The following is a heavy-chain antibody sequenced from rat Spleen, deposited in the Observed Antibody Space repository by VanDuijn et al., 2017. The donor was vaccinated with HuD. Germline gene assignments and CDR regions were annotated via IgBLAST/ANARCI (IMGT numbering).Heavy chain of an antibody. CDR3: TTELSPGHYYVMDA. J-gene: IGHJ4*01. CDR1: GFTFSNYG. D-gene: IGHD1-4*01. V-gene: IGHV5-20*01. Sequence: EVQLVESGGGLVQPGRSMKLSCAASGFTFSNYGMAWVRQAPKKGLEWVAYISYDGGSTYYRDSVKGRFTISRDNAKSTLYLQMDSLRSEDTATYYCTTELSPGHYYVMDAWGQGASVTVSS. CDR2: ISYDGGST.